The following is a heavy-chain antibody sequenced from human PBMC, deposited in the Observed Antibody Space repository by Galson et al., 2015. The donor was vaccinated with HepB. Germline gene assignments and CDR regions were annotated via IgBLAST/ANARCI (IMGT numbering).Heavy chain of an antibody. D-gene: IGHD5-18*01. CDR2: INAGNGNT. Sequence: SVKVSCKASGYTFTSCALHWVRQAPGQRLEWMGWINAGNGNTKYSEKFQGRVTITRDTSASTAYMELSSLRSEDTAMYYCARSLVRYSYGGYDYWGRGTLVTVSS. J-gene: IGHJ4*02. CDR1: GYTFTSCA. V-gene: IGHV1-3*01. CDR3: ARSLVRYSYGGYDY.